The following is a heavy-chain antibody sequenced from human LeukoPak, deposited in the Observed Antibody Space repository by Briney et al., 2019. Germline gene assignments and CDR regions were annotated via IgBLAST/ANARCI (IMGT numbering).Heavy chain of an antibody. V-gene: IGHV4-34*01. Sequence: PSETLSLTCVVYGGSFSDYYWSWVRQPPGKGLEWIGEINHSGTTKYNPSLKSRLTISIHTSNNQFSLNLNSVTAADTAVYYCARSGGSGFQLDSWGQGTLVTVSS. D-gene: IGHD3-16*01. CDR3: ARSGGSGFQLDS. CDR2: INHSGTT. CDR1: GGSFSDYY. J-gene: IGHJ4*02.